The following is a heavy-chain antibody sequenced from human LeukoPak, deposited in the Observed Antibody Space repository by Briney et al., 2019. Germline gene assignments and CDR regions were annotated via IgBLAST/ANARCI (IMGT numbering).Heavy chain of an antibody. CDR3: ARRCSGGSCYLSNNWFDP. V-gene: IGHV4-39*01. D-gene: IGHD2-15*01. CDR2: IYYSGST. Sequence: SETLSLTCTVSGGSISSSSYYWGWIRQPPGKGLEWIGSIYYSGSTYYNPSLKSRVTISVDTSKNQFSLKLSSVTAADTAVYYCARRCSGGSCYLSNNWFDPWGQGTLVTVSS. J-gene: IGHJ5*02. CDR1: GGSISSSSYY.